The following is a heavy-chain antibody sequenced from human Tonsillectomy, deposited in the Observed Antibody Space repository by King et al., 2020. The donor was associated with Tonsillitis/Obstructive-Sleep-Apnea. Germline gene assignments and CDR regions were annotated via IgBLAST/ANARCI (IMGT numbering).Heavy chain of an antibody. Sequence: HLQLQESGPGLVKPSETLSLTCTVSGGSISSSSYYWGWIRQPPGKGLEWIGSIYYSGSTYYNPSLKSRVNISVDTSKNQFSLKLSSVTAADTAVYYCASSPDYYDSSGYTWFDYWGQGTLVTVSS. D-gene: IGHD3-22*01. V-gene: IGHV4-39*01. CDR1: GGSISSSSYY. J-gene: IGHJ4*02. CDR2: IYYSGST. CDR3: ASSPDYYDSSGYTWFDY.